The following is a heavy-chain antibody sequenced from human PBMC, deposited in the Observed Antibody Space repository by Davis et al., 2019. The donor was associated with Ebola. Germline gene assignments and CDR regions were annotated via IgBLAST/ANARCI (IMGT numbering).Heavy chain of an antibody. J-gene: IGHJ4*02. CDR3: VRDGVIILTAFYGDVY. CDR1: GYSFTTYI. D-gene: IGHD3-3*01. CDR2: IAVYNGDT. V-gene: IGHV1-18*01. Sequence: ASVKVSCKASGYSFTTYIITWVRQAPGQGLEWMGWIAVYNGDTKYAHNIQGKVTMSTEISTNTVYMELRGLRSDDTAVYFCVRDGVIILTAFYGDVYWGQGTPVTVSS.